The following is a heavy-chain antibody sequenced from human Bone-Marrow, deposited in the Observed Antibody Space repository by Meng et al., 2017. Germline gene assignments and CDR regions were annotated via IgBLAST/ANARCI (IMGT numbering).Heavy chain of an antibody. V-gene: IGHV3-11*04. CDR1: GFTFSDYY. J-gene: IGHJ4*02. CDR2: ISSSGGTI. Sequence: GESLKISCAASGFTFSDYYMSWIRQAPGKGLEWVSYISSSGGTIYYADSVKGRFTISRDNAKNSLYLQVNSLRAEDTAVYYCAREAGDYVWGSYRYTGGFDYWGQGTLVTGSS. D-gene: IGHD3-16*02. CDR3: AREAGDYVWGSYRYTGGFDY.